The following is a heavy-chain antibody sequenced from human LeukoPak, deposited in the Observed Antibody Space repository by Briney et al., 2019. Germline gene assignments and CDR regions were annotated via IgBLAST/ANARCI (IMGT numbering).Heavy chain of an antibody. D-gene: IGHD3-10*01. Sequence: GESLKISCKGSGYSFTNYWIGWVRQMPGKGLEWVAIIYPGDSDTRYSPSFQGQVTISADKSISTAYLQWSSLKASDTAIYYCARGVNLGGFDYWGQGTLVTVSS. V-gene: IGHV5-51*01. CDR2: IYPGDSDT. J-gene: IGHJ4*02. CDR3: ARGVNLGGFDY. CDR1: GYSFTNYW.